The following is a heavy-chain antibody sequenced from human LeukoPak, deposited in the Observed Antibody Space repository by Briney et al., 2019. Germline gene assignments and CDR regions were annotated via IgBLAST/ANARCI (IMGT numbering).Heavy chain of an antibody. D-gene: IGHD3-3*01. CDR2: IRSKAYGGTT. CDR1: GFTFGDYA. CDR3: TSFGVVGTTYYFDY. Sequence: GGSLRLSCTASGFTFGDYAMSWFRQAPGKGLEWVGFIRSKAYGGTTEYAASVKGRFTISRDDSKSIAYLQMNSLKTEDTAVYYCTSFGVVGTTYYFDYWGQGTLVTVSS. V-gene: IGHV3-49*03. J-gene: IGHJ4*02.